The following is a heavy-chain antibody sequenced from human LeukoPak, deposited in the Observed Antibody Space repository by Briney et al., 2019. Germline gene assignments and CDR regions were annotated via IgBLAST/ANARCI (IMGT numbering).Heavy chain of an antibody. D-gene: IGHD6-6*01. V-gene: IGHV1-2*06. CDR1: GYTFTGYY. Sequence: ASVKVSCKASGYTFTGYYMHWVRQAPGQGLEWMGRINPNSGGTNYAQKFQGRVTMTRDTSITTAYMELSRLRSDDTAVYYCARVFRSITARLDFDYWGQGTLVTVSS. J-gene: IGHJ4*02. CDR3: ARVFRSITARLDFDY. CDR2: INPNSGGT.